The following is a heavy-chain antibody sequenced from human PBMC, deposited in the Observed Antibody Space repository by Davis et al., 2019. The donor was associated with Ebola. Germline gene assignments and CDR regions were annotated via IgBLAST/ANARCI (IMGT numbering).Heavy chain of an antibody. J-gene: IGHJ4*02. Sequence: AASVQVSCKASGYPFTSYGISWVRQAPGHGLEWMGWISVYNGKTNYVQKLQGRVTMTTDTSTTTVYMELRSLTSDDTAVYYCARGLYGDYLRDYWGQGTLVTVSS. D-gene: IGHD4-17*01. V-gene: IGHV1-18*01. CDR2: ISVYNGKT. CDR3: ARGLYGDYLRDY. CDR1: GYPFTSYG.